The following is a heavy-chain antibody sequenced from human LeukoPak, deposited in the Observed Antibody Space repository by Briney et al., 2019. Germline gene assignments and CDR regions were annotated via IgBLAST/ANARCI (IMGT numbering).Heavy chain of an antibody. CDR3: ARDADTAMDYYYYYYMDV. J-gene: IGHJ6*03. CDR1: GYTFTSYY. CDR2: INPSGGST. V-gene: IGHV1-46*01. D-gene: IGHD5-18*01. Sequence: ASVKVSCKASGYTFTSYYMHWVRQAPGQGLEWMGIINPSGGSTSYAQKFQGRVTMTRDTSTSTVYMELSSLRSEDTAVYYCARDADTAMDYYYYYYMDVWGKGTTVTISS.